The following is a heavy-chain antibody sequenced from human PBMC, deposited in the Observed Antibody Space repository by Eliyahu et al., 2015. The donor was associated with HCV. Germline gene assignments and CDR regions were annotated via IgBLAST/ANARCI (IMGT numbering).Heavy chain of an antibody. J-gene: IGHJ4*02. CDR3: VKDKGRMAARPFD. CDR1: GFMFDNYG. CDR2: ISWNSDDI. Sequence: EVQLVESGGGLVQPGTSLRLSCAASGFMFDNYGMHWVRQAPGKGLEWVSGISWNSDDIDYAESVKGRFTVSRDNAKNSLYLQMTSLRVDDTAFYYCVKDKGRMAARPFDWGRGIQVTVSS. V-gene: IGHV3-9*01. D-gene: IGHD6-6*01.